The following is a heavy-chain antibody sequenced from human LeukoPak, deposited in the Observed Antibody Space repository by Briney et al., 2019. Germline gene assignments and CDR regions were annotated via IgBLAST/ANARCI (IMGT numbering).Heavy chain of an antibody. CDR1: GFTFSSYG. J-gene: IGHJ4*02. CDR2: VAYDGSNK. D-gene: IGHD3-10*01. V-gene: IGHV3-30*18. CDR3: AKGGSGSDY. Sequence: PGGSLRLSCAASGFTFSSYGMHWVRQAPGKGLEWVAGVAYDGSNKYFADSVKGRFTISRDNSKNTLYLQMYSLRAEDTAVYYCAKGGSGSDYWGQGTLVTVSS.